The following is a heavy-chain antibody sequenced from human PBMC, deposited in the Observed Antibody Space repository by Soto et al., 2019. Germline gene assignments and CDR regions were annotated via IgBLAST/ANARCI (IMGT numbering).Heavy chain of an antibody. Sequence: QVQLVESGGGVVQPGRSLRLSCAASGFTFSSYAMHWVRQAPGKGLEWVAVISYDGSNKYYADSVKGRFTISRDNSKNTLYLQMNSLRAEDTAVYYCARVRWLANYFDYWGQGTLVTLSS. J-gene: IGHJ4*02. CDR3: ARVRWLANYFDY. CDR1: GFTFSSYA. D-gene: IGHD6-19*01. CDR2: ISYDGSNK. V-gene: IGHV3-30-3*01.